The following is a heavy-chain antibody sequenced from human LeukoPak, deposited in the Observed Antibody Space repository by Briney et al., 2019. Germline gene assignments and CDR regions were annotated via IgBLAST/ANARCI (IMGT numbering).Heavy chain of an antibody. J-gene: IGHJ3*02. V-gene: IGHV5-51*01. CDR2: IYPGDSDT. CDR1: GYTFTSYW. D-gene: IGHD6-19*01. Sequence: GASVKVSCKASGYTFTSYWIGWVRQMPGKGLEWMGIIYPGDSDTRYSPSFQGQVTISADKSISTAYLQWSSLKASDTAMYYCARQSSGWFHGSDAFDIWGQGTMVTVSS. CDR3: ARQSSGWFHGSDAFDI.